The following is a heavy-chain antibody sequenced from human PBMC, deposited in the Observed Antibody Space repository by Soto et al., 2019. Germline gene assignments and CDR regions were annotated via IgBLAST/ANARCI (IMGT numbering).Heavy chain of an antibody. CDR2: INPNSGGT. J-gene: IGHJ4*02. CDR1: GYTFTGYY. V-gene: IGHV1-2*04. CDR3: ARAYCGGHCYSGVDY. D-gene: IGHD2-21*02. Sequence: QVQLVQSGAEVKKPGASVKVSCKASGYTFTGYYMHWVRQAPGQGLEWMGWINPNSGGTNYAQKFQGWVTMTRDTSRSTAYMELSRLRPHDTAVYCCARAYCGGHCYSGVDYWGQGTLVTVSS.